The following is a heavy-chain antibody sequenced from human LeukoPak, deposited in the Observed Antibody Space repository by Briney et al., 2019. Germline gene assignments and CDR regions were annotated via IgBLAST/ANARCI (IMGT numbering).Heavy chain of an antibody. Sequence: GGSLRLSCAASGFIFSAFEMNWVRQAPGKGLEWVSYISSSGSTRYYADPVKGRFSISRDNAKNSLDLQMGSLRAEDTAIYYCARIIPPYDAFDLWGQGTWVTVSS. V-gene: IGHV3-48*03. CDR3: ARIIPPYDAFDL. CDR1: GFIFSAFE. J-gene: IGHJ3*01. D-gene: IGHD2-21*01. CDR2: ISSSGSTR.